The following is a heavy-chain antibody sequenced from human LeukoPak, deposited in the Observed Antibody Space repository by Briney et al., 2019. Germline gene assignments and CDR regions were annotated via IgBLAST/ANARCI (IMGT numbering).Heavy chain of an antibody. CDR1: GFTFSSYS. Sequence: GGSLRLSCAASGFTFSSYSMNWVRQAPGKGLEWVSSISSSSSYIYCAASVKGRVTISRDNAKNSLYLQMNSLRAEDTAVYYCARDLGYYDSSGPEPWGPGTLVTVSS. V-gene: IGHV3-21*01. J-gene: IGHJ5*02. CDR3: ARDLGYYDSSGPEP. D-gene: IGHD3-22*01. CDR2: ISSSSSYI.